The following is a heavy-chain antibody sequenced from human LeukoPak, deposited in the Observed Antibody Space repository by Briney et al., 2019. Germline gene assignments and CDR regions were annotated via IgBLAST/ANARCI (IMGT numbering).Heavy chain of an antibody. V-gene: IGHV3-64*02. CDR3: AREYCTTDSCYIWGLGY. J-gene: IGHJ4*02. CDR2: IASNGGTK. Sequence: GGSLRLSCAASGFSFSTYTMRWVRQAPGKGLEYVSGIASNGGTKYYADSVKGRFTISRDNFKNTVYLQMDSLRTEDMAVYYCAREYCTTDSCYIWGLGYWGQGTLVTVSS. CDR1: GFSFSTYT. D-gene: IGHD2-2*02.